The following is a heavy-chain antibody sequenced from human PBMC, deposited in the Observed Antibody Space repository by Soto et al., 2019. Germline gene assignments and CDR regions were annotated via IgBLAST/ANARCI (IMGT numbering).Heavy chain of an antibody. CDR3: ARIPVDTYMIYWSDA. Sequence: KTSETLSLTCSVSGDSVSSGDYYWSWIRQPPGKGLEWIGHVYFSGSTNYIPSLKSRLTMSVDTAKNQFSLKLNSVTAADTAVYYCARIPVDTYMIYWSDAWRQGTQVTVSS. D-gene: IGHD3-16*01. CDR2: VYFSGST. J-gene: IGHJ5*02. V-gene: IGHV4-61*08. CDR1: GDSVSSGDYY.